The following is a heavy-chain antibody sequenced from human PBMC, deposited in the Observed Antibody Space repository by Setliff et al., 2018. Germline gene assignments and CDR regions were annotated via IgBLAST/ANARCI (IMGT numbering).Heavy chain of an antibody. V-gene: IGHV3-23*01. CDR1: GFTFSTYV. CDR2: IHGEGINT. CDR3: MKKIIAGGGPPYDYFDY. Sequence: GGSLRLSCAASGFTFSTYVMTWVRQAPGKGLEWVSSIHGEGINTYYADSVKGRFTISRDNSKNTLFPQMNSLRADDTAVYYCMKKIIAGGGPPYDYFDYWGQGTLVTVSS. D-gene: IGHD1-26*01. J-gene: IGHJ4*02.